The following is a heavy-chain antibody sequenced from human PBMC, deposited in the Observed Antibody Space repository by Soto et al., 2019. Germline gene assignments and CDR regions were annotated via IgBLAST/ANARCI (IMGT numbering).Heavy chain of an antibody. V-gene: IGHV1-18*04. CDR3: ASFGYCSSTSCYDGYDDGMDV. J-gene: IGHJ6*02. CDR1: GYTFTSYG. Sequence: ASVKVSCKASGYTFTSYGISWVRQAPGQGLEWMGWISAYNGNTNYAQKLQGRVTMTTDTSTSTAYMELRSLRSDDTAVYYCASFGYCSSTSCYDGYDDGMDVWGQGTTVTVSS. D-gene: IGHD2-2*01. CDR2: ISAYNGNT.